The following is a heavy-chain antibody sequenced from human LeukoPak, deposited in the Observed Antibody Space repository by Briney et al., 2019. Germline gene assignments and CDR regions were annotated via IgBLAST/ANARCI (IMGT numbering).Heavy chain of an antibody. Sequence: SYTQSLTHTLSGHPNHTYYWPWTPQPPTKGLECISFIYYSGTTKYTPSLNSRVTISLDTSKNQLSLKLTSMTAADTPVYHCARGLFGSGSYYGRGIDYWGQGTLLTVSS. V-gene: IGHV4-59*07. CDR1: GHPNHTYY. CDR2: IYYSGTT. J-gene: IGHJ4*02. CDR3: ARGLFGSGSYYGRGIDY. D-gene: IGHD3-10*01.